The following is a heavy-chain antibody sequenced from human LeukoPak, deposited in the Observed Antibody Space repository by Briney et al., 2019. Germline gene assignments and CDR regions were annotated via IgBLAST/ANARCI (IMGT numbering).Heavy chain of an antibody. D-gene: IGHD6-13*01. V-gene: IGHV1-2*02. CDR2: INPNSGGT. CDR1: GYTFTGYY. CDR3: AGTRYSSSWYPFDY. J-gene: IGHJ4*02. Sequence: GASVKVPCKASGYTFTGYYMHWVRQAPGQGLEWMGWINPNSGGTNYAQKFQGRVTMTRDTSISTAYMELSRLRSDDTAVYYCAGTRYSSSWYPFDYWGQGTLVTVSS.